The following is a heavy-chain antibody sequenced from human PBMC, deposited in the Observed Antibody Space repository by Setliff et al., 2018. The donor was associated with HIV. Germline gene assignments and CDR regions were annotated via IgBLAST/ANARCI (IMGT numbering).Heavy chain of an antibody. D-gene: IGHD3-10*01. Sequence: NPSETLSLTCTVSGGSINNYYWSWIRQPPGKGLEWIGYIYPNGSPDYPSGNIVYNPSFRSRVTLSLDTSKNKFSLKLTSVTDADAAVYYCTGDYNSGSYRFDYWGQGTPVTVSS. CDR3: TGDYNSGSYRFDY. V-gene: IGHV4-4*08. CDR2: IYPNGSP. J-gene: IGHJ4*02. CDR1: GGSINNYY.